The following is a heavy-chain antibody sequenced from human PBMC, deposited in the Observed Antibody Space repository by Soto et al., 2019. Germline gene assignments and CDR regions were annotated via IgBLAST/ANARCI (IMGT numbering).Heavy chain of an antibody. V-gene: IGHV4-39*01. CDR3: ASRWGCSSTSCYLVDY. CDR1: GGSISSSSYY. J-gene: IGHJ4*02. Sequence: QLQLQESGPGLVKPSETLSLTCTVSGGSISSSSYYWGWIRQPPGKGPEWIGSIYYSGSTYYNPSHKVRVTLSVDTPQHQFSLKLSSVTAADTAVYYGASRWGCSSTSCYLVDYWGQGTLVTVS. D-gene: IGHD2-2*01. CDR2: IYYSGST.